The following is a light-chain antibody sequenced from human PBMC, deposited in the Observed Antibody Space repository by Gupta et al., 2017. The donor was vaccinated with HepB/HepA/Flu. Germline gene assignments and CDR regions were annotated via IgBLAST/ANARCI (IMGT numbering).Light chain of an antibody. CDR1: QIIGSIY. Sequence: ETVLTQSPGTLSLSPGEIVTLACRASQIIGSIYIAWYQQKPGQAPRLIIYGASNRATGIPDRFSGSGSGAEFILTIARLEPEDFAVYYCPHEGHSLYTFGQGTKMEI. J-gene: IGKJ2*01. CDR3: PHEGHSLYT. CDR2: GAS. V-gene: IGKV3-20*01.